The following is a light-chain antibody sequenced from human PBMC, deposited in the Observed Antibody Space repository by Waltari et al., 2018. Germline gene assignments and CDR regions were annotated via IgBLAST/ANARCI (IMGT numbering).Light chain of an antibody. CDR3: QHYHQWPPYT. Sequence: EIVLTQSPSTLSVSPGERAILSCRASQTISNNSAWYQQRPGQPPRLLIYGASARAAAIPVRFSGSGSGTEFTLTISGLQSEDFAVYYCQHYHQWPPYTFGQGTKVE. J-gene: IGKJ2*01. CDR2: GAS. V-gene: IGKV3-15*01. CDR1: QTISNN.